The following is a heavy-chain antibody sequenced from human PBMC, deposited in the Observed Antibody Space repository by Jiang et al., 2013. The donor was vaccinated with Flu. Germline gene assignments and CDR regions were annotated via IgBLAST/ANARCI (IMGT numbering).Heavy chain of an antibody. Sequence: QLLESGGGVVQPGGSLRLSCAASGFSFSYYGMYWVRQSPGKGLEWVASLWHDGSNTFYGDPVRGRFVISRDNSRNTLYLQMNRLGPEDTAVYFCATLRGSSYDTYLADYWGQGTLVTVSS. CDR3: ATLRGSSYDTYLADY. CDR2: LWHDGSNT. V-gene: IGHV3-30*02. CDR1: GFSFSYYG. J-gene: IGHJ4*02. D-gene: IGHD2-2*01.